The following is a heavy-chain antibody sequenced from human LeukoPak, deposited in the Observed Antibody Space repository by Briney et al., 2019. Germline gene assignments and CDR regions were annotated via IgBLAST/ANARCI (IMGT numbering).Heavy chain of an antibody. Sequence: SVKVSCKASGGTFSSYAISWVRQAPGQGLEWMGGIIPIFGTANYAQKFQGRVTITADKSTSTAYMELSSLRSEDTAVYYCARTTEGGYTYNYFYCYYMDVWGKGTTVTISS. V-gene: IGHV1-69*06. CDR1: GGTFSSYA. J-gene: IGHJ6*03. CDR2: IIPIFGTA. D-gene: IGHD5-18*01. CDR3: ARTTEGGYTYNYFYCYYMDV.